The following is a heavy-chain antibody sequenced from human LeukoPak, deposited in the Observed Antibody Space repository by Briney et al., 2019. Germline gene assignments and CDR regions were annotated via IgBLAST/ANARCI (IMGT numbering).Heavy chain of an antibody. Sequence: QPGGSLRLSCAASGFTFSSYAMTWVRQVPGKGLEWVANIQRGGSESYYVDSVKGRFTISRENAKNSLYLQMDSLRVEDTAVYYCARVGTWELQRVFDYWGQGTPVTVSS. CDR2: IQRGGSES. D-gene: IGHD1-26*01. J-gene: IGHJ4*02. CDR1: GFTFSSYA. CDR3: ARVGTWELQRVFDY. V-gene: IGHV3-7*01.